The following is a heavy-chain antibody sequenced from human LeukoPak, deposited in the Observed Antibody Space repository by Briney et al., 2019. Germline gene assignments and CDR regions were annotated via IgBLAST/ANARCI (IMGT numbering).Heavy chain of an antibody. CDR3: ARRVWYYDSSGRDWFDP. CDR2: IYSGGST. J-gene: IGHJ5*02. Sequence: GGSLRLSCAASGFTFITYSMTWVRQAPGKGLEWVSVIYSGGSTYYADSVKGRFTISRDNSKNTLYLQMNSLRAEDTAVYYCARRVWYYDSSGRDWFDPWGQGTLVTVSS. V-gene: IGHV3-66*04. D-gene: IGHD3-22*01. CDR1: GFTFITYS.